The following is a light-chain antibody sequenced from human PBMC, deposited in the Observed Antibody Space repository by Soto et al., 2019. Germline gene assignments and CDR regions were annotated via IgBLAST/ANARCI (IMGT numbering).Light chain of an antibody. V-gene: IGKV3-15*01. CDR1: QSVGSH. Sequence: EIVMTQSPVTLSVSPGERATLSCRASQSVGSHLAWYQQRPGQAPRLLIYGASYRATGIPPRFSGSGSGTDFTLTISSLQSADFAVYYCQQYDNWPPFTFGPGTKVDIK. CDR2: GAS. CDR3: QQYDNWPPFT. J-gene: IGKJ3*01.